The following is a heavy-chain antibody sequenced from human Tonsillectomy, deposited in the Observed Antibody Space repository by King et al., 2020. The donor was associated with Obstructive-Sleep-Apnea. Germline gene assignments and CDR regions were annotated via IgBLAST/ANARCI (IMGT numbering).Heavy chain of an antibody. J-gene: IGHJ6*02. Sequence: VQLVESGAEVKKPGESLRISCKGSGYSFTSYWISWVRQMPGKGLEWMGRIDPSDSYTNYSPSFQGHVTIPADKSISTAYLQWSSLKASDTAMYYCATREYGDYVVHYGMDVWGQGTTVTVSS. CDR1: GYSFTSYW. V-gene: IGHV5-10-1*03. D-gene: IGHD4-17*01. CDR3: ATREYGDYVVHYGMDV. CDR2: IDPSDSYT.